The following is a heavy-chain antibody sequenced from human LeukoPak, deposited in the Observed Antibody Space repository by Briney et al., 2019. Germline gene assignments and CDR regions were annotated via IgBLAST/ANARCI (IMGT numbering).Heavy chain of an antibody. CDR3: SGASTIAAPGAIPNDF. CDR2: INPNSGDT. CDR1: GYTFTGYY. V-gene: IGHV1-2*02. Sequence: ASVKVSCKASGYTFTGYYMHWVRQAPEQGLEWMGWINPNSGDTNYAYKFQGRVTMTRDTSISTAYMELSSLTSDDSAVYFCSGASTIAAPGAIPNDFWGQGTLVTVSS. J-gene: IGHJ4*02. D-gene: IGHD6-13*01.